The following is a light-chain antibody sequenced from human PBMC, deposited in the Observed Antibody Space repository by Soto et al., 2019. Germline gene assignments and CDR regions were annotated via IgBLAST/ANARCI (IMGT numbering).Light chain of an antibody. V-gene: IGLV2-23*02. CDR2: EVS. CDR1: SSDVGYYNL. Sequence: QSVLTQPASVSGSPGQSITISCSGSSSDVGYYNLVSWYQQHPGKAPKLLIYEVSKRPSGVSHRFSGLKSGNTASLTISGLQAEDEADYYCCSYAGSTTFVVFGGGTKVTVL. J-gene: IGLJ2*01. CDR3: CSYAGSTTFVV.